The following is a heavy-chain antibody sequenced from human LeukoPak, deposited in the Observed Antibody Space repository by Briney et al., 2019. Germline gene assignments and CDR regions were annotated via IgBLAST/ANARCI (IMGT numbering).Heavy chain of an antibody. D-gene: IGHD3-16*02. CDR3: ARGYHYDYVWGSYLSVYFDY. J-gene: IGHJ4*02. CDR2: IYYSGST. CDR1: GGSISSYY. V-gene: IGHV4-59*01. Sequence: SETLSLTCTVSGGSISSYYWSWIRQPPGKGLEWIGYIYYSGSTNYNPSLKSRVTISVDTSKNQFSLKLSSVTAADTAVYYCARGYHYDYVWGSYLSVYFDYWGQGTLVTVSS.